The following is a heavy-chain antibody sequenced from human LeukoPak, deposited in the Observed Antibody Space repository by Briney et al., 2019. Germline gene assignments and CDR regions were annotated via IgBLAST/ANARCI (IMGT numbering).Heavy chain of an antibody. V-gene: IGHV4-39*01. J-gene: IGHJ4*02. CDR3: ARRDNWNYVGY. Sequence: PSEILSLTCTVPGGSISSSSYDWGWIRQPPGKGLEWIGSIYYSGSTYYNPSLKSRVTISVDTSKNQFSLKLSSVTAADTAVYYCARRDNWNYVGYWGQGTLVTVSS. CDR2: IYYSGST. CDR1: GGSISSSSYD. D-gene: IGHD1-20*01.